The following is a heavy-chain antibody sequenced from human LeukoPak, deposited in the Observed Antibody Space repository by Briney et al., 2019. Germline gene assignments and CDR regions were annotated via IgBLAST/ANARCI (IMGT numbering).Heavy chain of an antibody. Sequence: GGSLRLSCAASGFTSSSYGMHWVRQAPGKGLEWVAFIRYDGSNKYYADSVKGRFTISRDNAKNSLYLQMNSLRAEDTAVYYCARNTHNYGGPLDYWGQGTLVTVSS. CDR3: ARNTHNYGGPLDY. J-gene: IGHJ4*02. D-gene: IGHD4-11*01. V-gene: IGHV3-30*02. CDR2: IRYDGSNK. CDR1: GFTSSSYG.